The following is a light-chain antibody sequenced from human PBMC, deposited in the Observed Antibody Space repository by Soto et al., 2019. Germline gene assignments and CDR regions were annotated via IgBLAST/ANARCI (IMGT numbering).Light chain of an antibody. CDR2: WAS. V-gene: IGKV4-1*01. J-gene: IGKJ1*01. CDR3: QENYSVSRT. Sequence: DIVMTQSPDALAVSLGERATINCKSSQSLLYYSNFNNYLAWFQKKPGQPPKLLIYWASYRQSGVPARFSGSGSGTDFTLTINGLQAEDAAVYYCQENYSVSRTFGQRTKVDIK. CDR1: QSLLYYSNFNNY.